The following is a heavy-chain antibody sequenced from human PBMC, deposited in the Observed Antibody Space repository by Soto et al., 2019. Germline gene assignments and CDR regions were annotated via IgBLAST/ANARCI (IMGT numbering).Heavy chain of an antibody. V-gene: IGHV5-51*01. D-gene: IGHD6-19*01. Sequence: GESLKISCKGSGYSFTSYWIGWVRQMPGKGLEWMGIIYPGDSDTRYSPSFQGQVTISADKSISTAYLQWSSLKASDTAMYYCARAGEYRSGWWSDAFDIWGQGTMVTVSS. CDR1: GYSFTSYW. CDR2: IYPGDSDT. J-gene: IGHJ3*02. CDR3: ARAGEYRSGWWSDAFDI.